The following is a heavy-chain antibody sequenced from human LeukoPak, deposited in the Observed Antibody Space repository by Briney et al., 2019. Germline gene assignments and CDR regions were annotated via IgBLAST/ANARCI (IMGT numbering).Heavy chain of an antibody. CDR1: GFTFGDYA. D-gene: IGHD3-9*01. CDR2: IRSKAYGGTT. V-gene: IGHV3-49*04. Sequence: GGSLRLSCTASGFTFGDYAMSWVRQAPGKGLEWVGFIRSKAYGGTTEYAASVKGRFTISRDDSKSIAYLQMNSLKTKDTAVYYCTRESYDILTGYYLQNDCWGQGTLVTVSS. CDR3: TRESYDILTGYYLQNDC. J-gene: IGHJ4*02.